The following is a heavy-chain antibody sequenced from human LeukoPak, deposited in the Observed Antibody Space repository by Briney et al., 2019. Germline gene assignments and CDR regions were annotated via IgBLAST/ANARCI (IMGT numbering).Heavy chain of an antibody. J-gene: IGHJ6*03. CDR1: GYTFTGYY. CDR3: ARDGKWELPRGYYYYMDV. V-gene: IGHV1-2*02. CDR2: INPNSGGT. Sequence: ASVKVSCKTSGYTFTGYYMHWVRQAPGQGLEWMGWINPNSGGTNYAQKFQGRVTMTRDTSISTAYMELSRLRSDDTAVYYCARDGKWELPRGYYYYMDVWGKGTTVTVSS. D-gene: IGHD1-26*01.